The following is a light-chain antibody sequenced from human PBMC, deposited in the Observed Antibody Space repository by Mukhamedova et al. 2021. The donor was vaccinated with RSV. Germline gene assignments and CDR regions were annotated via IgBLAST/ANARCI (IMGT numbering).Light chain of an antibody. Sequence: GERATLSCRASQSVAKNYLAWYQQKPGQAPRLLIFDASRRATGIPDRFSGSGSGIDFTLTISRLEPEDFAVYHCQQYATSPLTF. CDR3: QQYATSPLT. CDR2: DAS. CDR1: QSVAKNY. J-gene: IGKJ4*01. V-gene: IGKV3-20*01.